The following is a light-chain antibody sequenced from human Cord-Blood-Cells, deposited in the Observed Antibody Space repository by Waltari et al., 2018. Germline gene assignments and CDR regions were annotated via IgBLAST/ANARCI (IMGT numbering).Light chain of an antibody. Sequence: QSALTQPPSASGSPGQSVTISCTGTSSDVGGYNYVSWYQQHPGKAPKLMLYEVCNRPTGVPDRFSGSKSGNTASLTVSGLQAEDEADYYCSSYAGSNNYVFGTGTKVTVL. CDR2: EVC. V-gene: IGLV2-8*01. CDR3: SSYAGSNNYV. CDR1: SSDVGGYNY. J-gene: IGLJ1*01.